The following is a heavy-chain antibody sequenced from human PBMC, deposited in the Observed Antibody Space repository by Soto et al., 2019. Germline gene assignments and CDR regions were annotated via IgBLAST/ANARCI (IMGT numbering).Heavy chain of an antibody. CDR3: ARDHPDKNFGVAPGGY. D-gene: IGHD3-3*01. CDR1: GYTFTGYY. Sequence: ASVKVSCKASGYTFTGYYMHWVRQAPGQGLEWMGIINPSGGSTSYAQKFQGRVNMTRDTSTSTVYMELSSLRSEDTAVYYCARDHPDKNFGVAPGGYWGQGTLVTVSS. V-gene: IGHV1-46*01. CDR2: INPSGGST. J-gene: IGHJ4*02.